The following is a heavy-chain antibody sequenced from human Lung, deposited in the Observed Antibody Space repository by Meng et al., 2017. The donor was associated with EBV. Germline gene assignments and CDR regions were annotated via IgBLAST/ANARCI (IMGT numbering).Heavy chain of an antibody. Sequence: EVQLLEXXXGXVXXGGXLRLSGAASGFTFSSYAMSWVRQAPGKGLEWVSAISGSGGSTYYADSVKGRFTISRDNSKNTLYLQMNSLRAEDTAVYYCAKVGWELPPGRFDPWGQGTLVTVSS. V-gene: IGHV3-23*01. CDR1: GFTFSSYA. CDR3: AKVGWELPPGRFDP. J-gene: IGHJ5*02. CDR2: ISGSGGST. D-gene: IGHD1-26*01.